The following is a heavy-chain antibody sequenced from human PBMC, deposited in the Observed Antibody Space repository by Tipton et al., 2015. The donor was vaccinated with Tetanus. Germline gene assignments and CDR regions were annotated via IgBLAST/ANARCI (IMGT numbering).Heavy chain of an antibody. CDR2: VHHSGRT. CDR3: ARDPAWGWLQFHGMDV. CDR1: GGSVRSGDYD. J-gene: IGHJ6*02. D-gene: IGHD5-24*01. V-gene: IGHV4-61*08. Sequence: LRLSCTVSGGSVRSGDYDWNWIRQPPGKGLEWIGYVHHSGRTNKNPSLKSRVTLSIDKSKNQFSLKLRSVTAADTAVYYCARDPAWGWLQFHGMDVWGQGTTVTVSS.